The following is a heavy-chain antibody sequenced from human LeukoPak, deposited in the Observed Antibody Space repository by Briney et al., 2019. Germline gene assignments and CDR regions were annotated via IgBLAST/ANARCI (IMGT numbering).Heavy chain of an antibody. Sequence: PSETLSLTCAVSGYSISSGYNWGWIRQPPGKGLEWIGSIYHSGSTYYNPSLKSRVTISVDTSKNQFSLKLSSVTAADTAVYYCARIPVGYCSGGSCYYYYYMDVWGKGTTVTVSS. CDR2: IYHSGST. CDR3: ARIPVGYCSGGSCYYYYYMDV. V-gene: IGHV4-38-2*01. J-gene: IGHJ6*03. CDR1: GYSISSGYN. D-gene: IGHD2-15*01.